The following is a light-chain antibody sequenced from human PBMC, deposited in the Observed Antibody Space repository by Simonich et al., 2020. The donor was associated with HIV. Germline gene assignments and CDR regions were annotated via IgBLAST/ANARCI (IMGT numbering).Light chain of an antibody. J-gene: IGLJ2*01. Sequence: KSFSANWTQQKPEQAPVLVLDGENNRPSGIPDQFSGSSSGNTASLTITGAQAEDEADYYCNSRDSSGVVFGGGTKLTVL. CDR2: GEN. V-gene: IGLV3-19*01. CDR3: NSRDSSGVV. CDR1: KSFS.